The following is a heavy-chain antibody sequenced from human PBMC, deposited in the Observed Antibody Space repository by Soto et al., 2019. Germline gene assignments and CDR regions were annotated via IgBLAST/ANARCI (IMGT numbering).Heavy chain of an antibody. CDR2: IVDGSGDT. Sequence: QMQLVQSGPEVKKPGTSVKVSCKASGFTFTSSTMQWVRQIRGQRLEWIGWIVDGSGDTNYAQKFQERVTITRDMSTATAYMELSSLRAEDTAVYYCAADGKGGTNYGMDGWGQGTTVTVSS. D-gene: IGHD2-2*01. V-gene: IGHV1-58*02. J-gene: IGHJ6*02. CDR3: AADGKGGTNYGMDG. CDR1: GFTFTSST.